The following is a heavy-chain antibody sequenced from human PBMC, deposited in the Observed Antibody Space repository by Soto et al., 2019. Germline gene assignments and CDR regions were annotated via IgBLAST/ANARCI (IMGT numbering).Heavy chain of an antibody. V-gene: IGHV4-59*01. CDR1: GGSISSYS. CDR3: ARDLWSGYGRLDP. CDR2: IYDSRST. D-gene: IGHD3-3*01. J-gene: IGHJ5*02. Sequence: QVQLQESGPGLVKPSETLSLTCTVSGGSISSYSWSWIRQPPGKGLEWIGYIYDSRSTNYNPSLKSRVTISVDASRNHLSLKLTSVTAADTAVYYCARDLWSGYGRLDPWGQGTLVTVSS.